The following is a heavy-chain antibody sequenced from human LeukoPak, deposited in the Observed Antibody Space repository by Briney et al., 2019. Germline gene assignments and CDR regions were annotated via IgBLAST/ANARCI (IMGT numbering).Heavy chain of an antibody. D-gene: IGHD6-19*01. CDR1: GFTFSGSA. J-gene: IGHJ4*02. V-gene: IGHV3-73*01. CDR2: IRSTANGYAT. CDR3: AKGRSSSGWDEFDY. Sequence: GGSLRLSCAASGFTFSGSALHWVRQASGKGLEWVGRIRSTANGYATAYAASVKGRFTISRDNSKDTLFLQMNSLRVEDTAVYFCAKGRSSSGWDEFDYWGQGTLVTVSS.